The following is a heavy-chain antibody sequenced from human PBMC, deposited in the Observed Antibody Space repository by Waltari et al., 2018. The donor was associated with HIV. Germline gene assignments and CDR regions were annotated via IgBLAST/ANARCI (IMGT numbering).Heavy chain of an antibody. CDR3: ARGAYSSGWTFDY. Sequence: QVQLGESGGGVVQPGRSLSLSCTASGFTFRSSTMHWSRQAPGKGLEWVALISYDGSNKYYADSVKGRFTISRDDSKNTLYLQMNSLRAEDTAVYYCARGAYSSGWTFDYWGQGTLVTVSS. V-gene: IGHV3-30*04. D-gene: IGHD6-19*01. CDR1: GFTFRSST. CDR2: ISYDGSNK. J-gene: IGHJ4*02.